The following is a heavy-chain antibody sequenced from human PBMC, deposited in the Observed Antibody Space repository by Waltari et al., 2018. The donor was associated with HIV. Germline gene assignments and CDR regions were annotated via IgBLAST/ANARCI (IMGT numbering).Heavy chain of an antibody. V-gene: IGHV3-33*01. Sequence: QVQLVESGGDVVQPGRSLRLSCAASGFTFRSYGLHWVRRAPGKGLVWFAIIWYDVSNKYYADSVNGRFTISRDNSKNTLYLQMDSLSADDTAVYYCAIEAALRGDGSWTCQLDRWGQGTLVSVSS. J-gene: IGHJ5*02. CDR1: GFTFRSYG. CDR2: IWYDVSNK. D-gene: IGHD3-16*01. CDR3: AIEAALRGDGSWTCQLDR.